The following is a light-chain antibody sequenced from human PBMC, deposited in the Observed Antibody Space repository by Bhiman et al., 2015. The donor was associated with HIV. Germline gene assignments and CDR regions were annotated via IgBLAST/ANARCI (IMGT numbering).Light chain of an antibody. CDR1: GSDVGGYNF. V-gene: IGLV2-14*03. Sequence: QSALTQPASVSGSPGQSITISCTGTGSDVGGYNFVSWYQQHPGKAPKLMIYDVTNRPSGVSARFSGSKSGNTASLTISGLQAEDEADYYCSSYTSSSTLVFGGGTKLTAL. CDR2: DVT. J-gene: IGLJ2*01. CDR3: SSYTSSSTLV.